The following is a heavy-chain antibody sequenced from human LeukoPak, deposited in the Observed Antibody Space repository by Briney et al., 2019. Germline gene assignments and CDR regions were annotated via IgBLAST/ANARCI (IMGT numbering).Heavy chain of an antibody. J-gene: IGHJ5*02. Sequence: GGSLRLSCAASGFTFSSYSMNWVRQAPGKGLEWVSSISSSSSYIYYADSVKGRFTISRDNAKNSLYLQMNSLRAEDTAVYYCARDGLASLSTVVRSWGQGTLVTVSS. CDR2: ISSSSSYI. CDR1: GFTFSSYS. CDR3: ARDGLASLSTVVRS. D-gene: IGHD4-23*01. V-gene: IGHV3-21*01.